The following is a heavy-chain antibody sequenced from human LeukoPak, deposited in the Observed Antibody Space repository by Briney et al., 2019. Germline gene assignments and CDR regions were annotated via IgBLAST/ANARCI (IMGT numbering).Heavy chain of an antibody. Sequence: PGGSLRLSCAASGFTFSSNSMNWVRQAPGKGLEWVSSISSSSSYIYYADPVKGRFTISRDNAKNSLYLQMNSLRAEDTAVYYCARDSVRGGRYGMDVWGQGATVTVSS. V-gene: IGHV3-21*01. CDR3: ARDSVRGGRYGMDV. CDR1: GFTFSSNS. D-gene: IGHD3-10*01. J-gene: IGHJ6*02. CDR2: ISSSSSYI.